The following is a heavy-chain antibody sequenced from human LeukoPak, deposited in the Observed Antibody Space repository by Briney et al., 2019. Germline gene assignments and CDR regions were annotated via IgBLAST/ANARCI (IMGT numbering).Heavy chain of an antibody. CDR3: ARDFQVDTAMDAGS. Sequence: ASVKVSCKASGGTFSSYAISWVRQAPGQGLEWMGGIIPILGTANYAQKFQGRVTITADESTSTAYMELSSLRSEDTAVYYCARDFQVDTAMDAGSWGQGTLVTVSS. CDR2: IIPILGTA. J-gene: IGHJ5*02. CDR1: GGTFSSYA. V-gene: IGHV1-69*13. D-gene: IGHD5-18*01.